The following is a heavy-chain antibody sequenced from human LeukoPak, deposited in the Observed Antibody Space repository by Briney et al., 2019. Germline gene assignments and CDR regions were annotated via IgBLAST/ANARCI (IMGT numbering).Heavy chain of an antibody. V-gene: IGHV3-7*01. CDR1: GFTFSNYW. D-gene: IGHD2-15*01. Sequence: GGSLRLSCAASGFTFSNYWMSWVRQVPGKGLEWVANIKEDGSEKYYVGSVKGRFTISRDNAKNSLFLQMASLRAEDTALYYCARDRYFSVWGRGTTVTISS. CDR2: IKEDGSEK. J-gene: IGHJ6*04. CDR3: ARDRYFSV.